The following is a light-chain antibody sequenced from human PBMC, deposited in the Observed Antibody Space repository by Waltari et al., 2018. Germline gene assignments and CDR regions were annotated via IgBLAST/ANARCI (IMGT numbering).Light chain of an antibody. CDR1: SSDVGGYHY. J-gene: IGLJ2*01. CDR2: DVS. Sequence: QSALTQPASVSGSPGQSITISCTGTSSDVGGYHYVSWYQQHPGKAPKLMIYDVSNRPSGVSNRFSGSESGNTASLTISGLQAEDEADYYCSSYTSSSVVFGGGTKLTVL. V-gene: IGLV2-14*03. CDR3: SSYTSSSVV.